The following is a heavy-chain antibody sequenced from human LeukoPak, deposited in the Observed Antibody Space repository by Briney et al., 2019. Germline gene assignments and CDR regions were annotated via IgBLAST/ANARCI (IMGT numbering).Heavy chain of an antibody. CDR2: IKQDGSEK. V-gene: IGHV3-7*01. Sequence: HSGGSLRLSCAASGFSFGSYWMHWVRQAPGTGLEWVASIKQDGSEKLYGASVRGRFTVSRDNARNSLYLNMKTLRSEDTALYYCARTGEDYSDKAGYGGFGPWGQGTLVIVSS. CDR1: GFSFGSYW. CDR3: ARTGEDYSDKAGYGGFGP. D-gene: IGHD5-12*01. J-gene: IGHJ5*02.